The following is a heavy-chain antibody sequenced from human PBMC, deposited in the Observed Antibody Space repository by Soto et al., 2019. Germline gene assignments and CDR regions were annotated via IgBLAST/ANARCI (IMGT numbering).Heavy chain of an antibody. CDR1: GFSLSTSGMC. CDR3: ARIGSSSCDWFDP. J-gene: IGHJ5*02. D-gene: IGHD6-13*01. Sequence: SGPTGEPTQTLTLTCTFSGFSLSTSGMCVSWIRQPPGKALEWLALIDWDDDKYYSTSLKTRLTISKDTSKNQVVLTMTNMDPVDTATYYCARIGSSSCDWFDPWGQGTLVTVSS. CDR2: IDWDDDK. V-gene: IGHV2-70*01.